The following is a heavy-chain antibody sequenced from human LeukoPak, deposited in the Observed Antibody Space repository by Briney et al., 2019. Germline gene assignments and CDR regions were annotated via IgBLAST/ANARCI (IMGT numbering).Heavy chain of an antibody. CDR2: ISYDGSNK. D-gene: IGHD3-10*01. V-gene: IGHV3-30-3*01. Sequence: GRSLRLSCAASGFTFSSYAMHWVRQAPGKGLEWVAVISYDGSNKYYADSVKGRFTNSRDNSKNTLYLQMNSLRAEDTAVYYCARDYYGSGIPDYWGQGTLVTVSS. CDR1: GFTFSSYA. CDR3: ARDYYGSGIPDY. J-gene: IGHJ4*02.